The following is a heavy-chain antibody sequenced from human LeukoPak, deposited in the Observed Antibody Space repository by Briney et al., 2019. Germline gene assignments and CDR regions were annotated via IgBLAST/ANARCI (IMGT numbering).Heavy chain of an antibody. V-gene: IGHV1-69*05. CDR3: AREETRFNYGGNSGGWFDP. Sequence: WASVKVSCKASGGTFSSYAISWVRQAPGQGLEWMGGIIPIFGTANYAQKFQGRVTITTDESTSTAYMELSSLRSEDTAVYYCAREETRFNYGGNSGGWFDPWGQGTLVTVSS. CDR2: IIPIFGTA. J-gene: IGHJ5*02. CDR1: GGTFSSYA. D-gene: IGHD4-23*01.